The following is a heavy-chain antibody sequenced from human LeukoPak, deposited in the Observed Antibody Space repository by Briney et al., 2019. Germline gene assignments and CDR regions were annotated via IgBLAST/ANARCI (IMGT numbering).Heavy chain of an antibody. Sequence: GGSLRLSCAASGFAFSSYGMLWVRQAPGKGLEWVSLISYDGSNKYYADSVKGRFTISRDNSKNTLYVQMNSLRAEDTAVYYCARDMYQFDSSAYYYFDYWGQGTLVTVSS. D-gene: IGHD3-22*01. CDR2: ISYDGSNK. J-gene: IGHJ4*02. V-gene: IGHV3-30*03. CDR1: GFAFSSYG. CDR3: ARDMYQFDSSAYYYFDY.